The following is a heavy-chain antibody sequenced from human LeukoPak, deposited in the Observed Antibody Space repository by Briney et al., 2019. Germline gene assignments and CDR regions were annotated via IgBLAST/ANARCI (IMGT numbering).Heavy chain of an antibody. Sequence: GGSLRLSCAASGYTFSSYSINWVRQAPGKGLEWVSSISVRSNYIYYADSVRGRFRISRDDARDSLYLQMNSLRAEDTAVYYCVRLGRNSDTSGFYYYYDFWGQGTLATVSS. CDR3: VRLGRNSDTSGFYYYYDF. J-gene: IGHJ4*02. CDR1: GYTFSSYS. D-gene: IGHD3-22*01. CDR2: ISVRSNYI. V-gene: IGHV3-21*01.